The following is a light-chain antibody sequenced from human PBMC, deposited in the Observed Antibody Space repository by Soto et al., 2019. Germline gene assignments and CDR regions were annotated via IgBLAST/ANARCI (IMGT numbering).Light chain of an antibody. CDR1: QGISSY. V-gene: IGKV1-8*01. CDR2: AAS. Sequence: AIRMTQSPSSFSASTGDRVTITCRASQGISSYLAWYQQKPGKAPKLLIYAASTLQSGVPSRFSGSGSGTDFTLTISSLQSEDFATYYRQQYYSYPWTFGQGTKVEIK. J-gene: IGKJ1*01. CDR3: QQYYSYPWT.